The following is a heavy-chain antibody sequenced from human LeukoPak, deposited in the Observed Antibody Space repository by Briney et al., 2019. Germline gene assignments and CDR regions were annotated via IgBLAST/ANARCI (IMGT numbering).Heavy chain of an antibody. CDR2: ISDSGSIT. V-gene: IGHV3-23*01. CDR3: AKEGRRTSGWYFFDY. D-gene: IGHD6-19*01. CDR1: GFAFSSQA. Sequence: GGSLRLSCAASGFAFSSQAMGWVRQAPGKGLEWVSVISDSGSITYYADSVKGRFTISRDNSKNTLFLQMNSLGAEDPAVNSYAKEGRRTSGWYFFDYWGQGTLVTVSS. J-gene: IGHJ4*02.